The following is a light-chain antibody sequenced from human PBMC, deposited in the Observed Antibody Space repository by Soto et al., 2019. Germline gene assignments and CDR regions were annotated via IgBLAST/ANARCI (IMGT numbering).Light chain of an antibody. CDR3: NSYTSTKTWV. J-gene: IGLJ3*02. V-gene: IGLV2-14*03. Sequence: QSALTQPASVSGSPGQSITISCTGTSSDIGYYDYVSWYQQHPGKAPKLLITEVTNRPSGVSNRFSGSKSGNTASLTISGLQPEDEADYYCNSYTSTKTWVFGGGTKVTVL. CDR1: SSDIGYYDY. CDR2: EVT.